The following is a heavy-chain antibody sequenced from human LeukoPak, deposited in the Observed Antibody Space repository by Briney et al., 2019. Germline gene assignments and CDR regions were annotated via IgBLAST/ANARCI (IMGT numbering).Heavy chain of an antibody. CDR1: GFTFDDYA. J-gene: IGHJ4*02. CDR2: ISWNSGSI. D-gene: IGHD5-24*01. V-gene: IGHV3-9*01. CDR3: AKDTEMAALYYFDY. Sequence: AGGSLRLSCAASGFTFDDYAMHWVRQAPGKGLEWVSGISWNSGSIGYADSVKGRFTISGDNAKNSLYLQMNSLRAEDTALYYCAKDTEMAALYYFDYWGQGTLVTVSS.